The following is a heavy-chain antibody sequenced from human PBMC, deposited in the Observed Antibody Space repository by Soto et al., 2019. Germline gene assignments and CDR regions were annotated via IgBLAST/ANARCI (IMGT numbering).Heavy chain of an antibody. CDR3: ARDLGGWPDY. D-gene: IGHD2-15*01. J-gene: IGHJ4*02. V-gene: IGHV1-3*01. CDR1: GYTFTSYG. CDR2: INAGNGNT. Sequence: ASVKVSCKASGYTFTSYGISWVRQAPGQGLEWMGWINAGNGNTKYSQKFQGRVTITRDTSASTAYMELSSLRSEDTVVYYCARDLGGWPDYWGQGTLVTVSS.